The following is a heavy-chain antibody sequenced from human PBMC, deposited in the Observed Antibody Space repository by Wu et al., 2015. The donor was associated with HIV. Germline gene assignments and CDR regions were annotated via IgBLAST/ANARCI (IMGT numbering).Heavy chain of an antibody. Sequence: QVQLMQSGAEVKKPGASVKVSCKASGYTFTGYYMHWVRQAPGQGLEWMGWINPNSGGTNYAQKFQGRVTMTRDTSISTAYMELSRLRSDDTAVYYCARDRGYYDILTGYYPKPYFDYWGQGTLVTVSS. CDR3: ARDRGYYDILTGYYPKPYFDY. CDR2: INPNSGGT. D-gene: IGHD3-9*01. CDR1: GYTFTGYY. J-gene: IGHJ4*02. V-gene: IGHV1-2*02.